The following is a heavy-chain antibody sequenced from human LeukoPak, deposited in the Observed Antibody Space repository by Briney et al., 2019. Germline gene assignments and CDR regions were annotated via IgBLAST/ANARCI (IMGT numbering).Heavy chain of an antibody. J-gene: IGHJ4*02. D-gene: IGHD3-9*01. V-gene: IGHV1-18*01. CDR3: ARDSGGYFDWLSQFDY. CDR2: ISAYNGNT. CDR1: GYTFTSYD. Sequence: ASVKVSCKASGYTFTSYDINWVRQATGQGLEWMGWISAYNGNTNYAQKLQGRVTMTTDTSTSTAYMELRSLRSDDTAVYYCARDSGGYFDWLSQFDYWGQGTLVTVSS.